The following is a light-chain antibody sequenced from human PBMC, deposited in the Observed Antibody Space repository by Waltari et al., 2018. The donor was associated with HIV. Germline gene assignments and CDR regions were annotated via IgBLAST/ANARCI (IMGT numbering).Light chain of an antibody. CDR2: DAS. Sequence: EIVLTQSPATLSLSPGERATLSCGASQSVGSSYLAWYQQKPGLAPSLLIYDASRRATGIPDRFSGSGSGTDFTLTISRLEPEDFAVYYCQQYGSSLHSFGQGTKLEIK. CDR1: QSVGSSY. CDR3: QQYGSSLHS. J-gene: IGKJ2*03. V-gene: IGKV3D-20*01.